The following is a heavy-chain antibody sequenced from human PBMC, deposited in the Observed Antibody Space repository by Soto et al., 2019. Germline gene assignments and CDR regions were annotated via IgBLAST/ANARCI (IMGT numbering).Heavy chain of an antibody. CDR2: INAGNGNT. CDR3: ARRCSSTSCYADY. Sequence: QVQLVQSGAEVKKPGASVKVSCKASGYTFTSYAMHWVRQAPGQRLEWMGWINAGNGNTKYSQKFQGRVTITRDTSASTAYMELSSLRSVDTAVYYCARRCSSTSCYADYWGQGTLVTVSS. J-gene: IGHJ4*02. V-gene: IGHV1-3*01. CDR1: GYTFTSYA. D-gene: IGHD2-2*01.